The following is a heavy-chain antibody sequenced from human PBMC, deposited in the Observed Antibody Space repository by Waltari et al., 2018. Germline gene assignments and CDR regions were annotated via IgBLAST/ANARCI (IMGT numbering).Heavy chain of an antibody. CDR1: EFIFSTYE. J-gene: IGHJ4*02. CDR3: ARVFKQKLYFDY. CDR2: ISGSGMTT. Sequence: EVQLVESGGGSVPPGGSLRLSCAASEFIFSTYEMNWVRQAPGKGREWVSYISGSGMTTYYEDSVKGRFTISRDNAKNSLYLKMDSLTAEDTAVYYCARVFKQKLYFDYWGQGTLVTVSS. V-gene: IGHV3-48*03.